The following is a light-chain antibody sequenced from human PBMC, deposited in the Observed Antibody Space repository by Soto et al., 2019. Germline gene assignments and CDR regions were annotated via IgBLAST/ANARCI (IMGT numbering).Light chain of an antibody. CDR1: SSDVGGYNF. CDR2: EVS. CDR3: SSYAGSNIYV. Sequence: QSVLTQPPSASGSPGQSVTISCTGTSSDVGGYNFVSWYQQHPGKAPKLMIYEVSNRPSGVPDRFSGSKSGNTASLTVSGLQAEDEADYYCSSYAGSNIYVFGTGTKATVL. J-gene: IGLJ1*01. V-gene: IGLV2-8*01.